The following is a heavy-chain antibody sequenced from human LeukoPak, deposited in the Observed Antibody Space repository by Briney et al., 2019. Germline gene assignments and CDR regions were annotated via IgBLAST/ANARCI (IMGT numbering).Heavy chain of an antibody. CDR1: GFTFSSYA. CDR3: ARVPLRGYSYGYHFDY. CDR2: ISYDGSNK. D-gene: IGHD5-18*01. J-gene: IGHJ4*02. Sequence: GGSLRLSCAASGFTFSSYAMHWVRQAPGKGLEWVAVISYDGSNKYYADSVKGRFTISRDNSKNTLYLQMNSLRAEDTAVYYCARVPLRGYSYGYHFDYWGQGTLVTVSS. V-gene: IGHV3-30-3*01.